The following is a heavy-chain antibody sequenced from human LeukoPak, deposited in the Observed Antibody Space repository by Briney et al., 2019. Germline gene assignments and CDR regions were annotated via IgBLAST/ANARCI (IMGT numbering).Heavy chain of an antibody. Sequence: GGSLRLSCAASGFTFRDYAMHWVRQAPGKGLEWVALISYEGSNKYFADSVKGRFTISRDNSKNTLYLEVSSLRAEDTAVYYCAKVSADNRHAIGFFFDSWGQGTLVTASS. CDR2: ISYEGSNK. V-gene: IGHV3-30-3*01. J-gene: IGHJ4*02. CDR1: GFTFRDYA. CDR3: AKVSADNRHAIGFFFDS. D-gene: IGHD1-1*01.